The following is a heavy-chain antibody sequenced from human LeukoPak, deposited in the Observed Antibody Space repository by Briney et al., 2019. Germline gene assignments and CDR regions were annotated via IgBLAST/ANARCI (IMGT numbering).Heavy chain of an antibody. CDR3: ARYIVRYPHDAFDI. V-gene: IGHV4-39*07. CDR1: DGSISISSYY. Sequence: PSETLSLTCTVADGSISISSYYWGWIRQPPGKGLDWIGSVYYRSIFYSVSSYYNPSLKIRLTMSGDTSKKQFSLKLRSVTAADTAFYSCARYIVRYPHDAFDIWGQGTMVTVSS. CDR2: IFYSVSS. J-gene: IGHJ3*02. D-gene: IGHD2-21*01.